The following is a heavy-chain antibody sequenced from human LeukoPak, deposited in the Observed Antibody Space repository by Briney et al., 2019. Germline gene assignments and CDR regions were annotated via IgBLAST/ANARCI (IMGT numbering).Heavy chain of an antibody. J-gene: IGHJ4*02. D-gene: IGHD5-12*01. CDR1: GFTFSNYA. Sequence: PGGSLRLSCAASGFTFSNYAMSWVRQAPGKGLEWVSAISDSGDYTHYADSVKGRFTVSRDNYRNTLYLQMNSLRAENMSLYYCAKRFGGTYGDSGYEDYWGQGTLVTVSS. CDR3: AKRFGGTYGDSGYEDY. CDR2: ISDSGDYT. V-gene: IGHV3-23*01.